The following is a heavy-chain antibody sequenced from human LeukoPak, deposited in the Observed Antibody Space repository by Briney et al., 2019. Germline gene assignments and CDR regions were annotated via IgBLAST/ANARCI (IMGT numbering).Heavy chain of an antibody. Sequence: ASVKVSCKASGYTFTSYDITWVRQAPGQGLEWMGWISAYNGNTNYAQKLQGRVTMTTDTSTNTAYMEVRSLRSDDTAVYYCASFGGYDPEFFDYWGQGTLVTVSS. D-gene: IGHD5-12*01. V-gene: IGHV1-18*01. CDR2: ISAYNGNT. J-gene: IGHJ4*02. CDR1: GYTFTSYD. CDR3: ASFGGYDPEFFDY.